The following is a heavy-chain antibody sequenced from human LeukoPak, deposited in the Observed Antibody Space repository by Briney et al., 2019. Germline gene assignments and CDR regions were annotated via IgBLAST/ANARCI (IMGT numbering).Heavy chain of an antibody. Sequence: GGSLRLSCAASGFTFDDYAMHWVRQAPGKGLEWVSGISWNSGSIGYADSVKGRFTISRDNAKNSLYLQMNSLRAEDMALYYCATTPGTGGWYGSGDYWGQGTLVTVSS. J-gene: IGHJ4*02. D-gene: IGHD6-19*01. CDR2: ISWNSGSI. CDR1: GFTFDDYA. V-gene: IGHV3-9*03. CDR3: ATTPGTGGWYGSGDY.